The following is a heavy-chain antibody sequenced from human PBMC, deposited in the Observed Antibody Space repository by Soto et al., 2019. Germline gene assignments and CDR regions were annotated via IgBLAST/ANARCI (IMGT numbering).Heavy chain of an antibody. J-gene: IGHJ4*02. Sequence: EEQLVESGGGLVEPGGSLRLSCAASGITFSNYYMNWIRQAPGKGLEWVSSISSSGSHKFYADSAQGRFTISRDNARNSLFLQMNSLRAEDTALYYCGGTYERLDYWGQGTRVTVSS. V-gene: IGHV3-21*01. D-gene: IGHD3-16*01. CDR1: GITFSNYY. CDR3: GGTYERLDY. CDR2: ISSSGSHK.